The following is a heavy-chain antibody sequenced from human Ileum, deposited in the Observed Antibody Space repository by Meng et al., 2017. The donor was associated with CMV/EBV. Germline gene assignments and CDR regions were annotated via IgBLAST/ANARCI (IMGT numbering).Heavy chain of an antibody. D-gene: IGHD3-3*01. CDR3: ARVMSITIFGVVRFNGMDV. J-gene: IGHJ6*02. Sequence: SETLSLTCTVSGGSVSSGSYYWSWIRQPPGKGLEWIGYIYYSGSTNYNPSLKSRVTISVDTSKNQFSLKLSSVTAADTAVYYCARVMSITIFGVVRFNGMDVWGQGTTVTVSS. CDR2: IYYSGST. CDR1: GGSVSSGSYY. V-gene: IGHV4-61*01.